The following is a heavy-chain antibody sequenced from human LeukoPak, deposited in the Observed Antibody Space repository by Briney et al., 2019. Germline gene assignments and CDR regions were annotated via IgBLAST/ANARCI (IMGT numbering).Heavy chain of an antibody. J-gene: IGHJ4*02. CDR1: GGSISSSNW. CDR3: ARGGRYYYDSSGEDYFDY. D-gene: IGHD3-22*01. CDR2: IYHSGST. V-gene: IGHV4-4*02. Sequence: PSGTLSLTCAVSGGSISSSNWWSWVRQPPGKGLEWIGEIYHSGSTNYNPSLKSRVTISVDKSKNQFSLKLSSVTAADTAVYYCARGGRYYYDSSGEDYFDYWGQGTLVTVSS.